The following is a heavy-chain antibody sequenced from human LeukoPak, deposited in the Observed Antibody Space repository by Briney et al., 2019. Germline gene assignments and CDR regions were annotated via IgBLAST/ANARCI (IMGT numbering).Heavy chain of an antibody. CDR2: ISWNSGSI. CDR1: GFTFDDYV. V-gene: IGHV3-9*01. Sequence: PGRSLRLSCTASGFTFDDYVMHWVRHAPGKGPEWVSGISWNSGSICYADSVKGRFTISRDNAKNSLYLQMNSLRAEDTALYYCVKDELVGRGTNGGVFDYWGQGTLVTVSS. CDR3: VKDELVGRGTNGGVFDY. J-gene: IGHJ4*02. D-gene: IGHD1-26*01.